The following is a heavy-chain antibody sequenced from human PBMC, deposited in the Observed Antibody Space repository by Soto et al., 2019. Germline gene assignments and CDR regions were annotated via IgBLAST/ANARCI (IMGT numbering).Heavy chain of an antibody. V-gene: IGHV1-69*01. CDR3: ARDGPTRAIDY. CDR1: GGTFSSDA. Sequence: QVQLVQYGAEVKKPGSSVKFSCKASGGTFSSDAISWVRQSPGQGLEWMGGIITIFGTANYAQKVQGRVTITADESTSTAYMELSSLRSEYTAVYYCARDGPTRAIDYWGQGTLVTVSS. CDR2: IITIFGTA. J-gene: IGHJ4*02.